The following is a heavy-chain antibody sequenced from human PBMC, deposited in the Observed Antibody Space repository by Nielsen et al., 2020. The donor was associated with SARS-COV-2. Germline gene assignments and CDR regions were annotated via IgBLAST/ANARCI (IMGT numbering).Heavy chain of an antibody. CDR2: IGGGGGRT. J-gene: IGHJ4*02. CDR1: GFTFSSYA. CDR3: AKENRDFDH. V-gene: IGHV3-23*01. D-gene: IGHD1-14*01. Sequence: ETLSLTCAASGFTFSSYAMSWVRQAPGKGLEWVSGIGGGGGRTNYADSVKGRFSISRDNSKNTLHLQMNSLRPEDTAVYYCAKENRDFDHWGQGTLVTVSS.